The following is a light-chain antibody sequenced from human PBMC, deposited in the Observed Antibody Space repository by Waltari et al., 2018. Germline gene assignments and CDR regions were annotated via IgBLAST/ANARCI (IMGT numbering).Light chain of an antibody. CDR3: QQYNSYSVT. J-gene: IGKJ1*01. CDR2: DAS. CDR1: QSISSW. V-gene: IGKV1-5*01. Sequence: DIQMTQSPSTLPASVGARVTITCRASQSISSWLAWYQQKPGKAPKLLIYDASSLESGVPSRFSGSGSGTEFTLTISSLQPDDFATYYCQQYNSYSVTFGQGTKVEIK.